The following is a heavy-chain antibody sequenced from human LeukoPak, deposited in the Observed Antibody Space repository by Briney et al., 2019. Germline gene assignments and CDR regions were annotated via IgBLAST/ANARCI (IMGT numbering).Heavy chain of an antibody. Sequence: PGGSLRLSCAASGFTFSTYGMHWVRQAPGKGLEWVAVIWYDGSNKYYADSVKGRFTISRDNSKNTLYLQMNSLRAEDTAVYYCAKDRLRWAQLQYYFDYWGQGTLVTV. CDR3: AKDRLRWAQLQYYFDY. CDR2: IWYDGSNK. CDR1: GFTFSTYG. D-gene: IGHD5-24*01. V-gene: IGHV3-33*06. J-gene: IGHJ4*02.